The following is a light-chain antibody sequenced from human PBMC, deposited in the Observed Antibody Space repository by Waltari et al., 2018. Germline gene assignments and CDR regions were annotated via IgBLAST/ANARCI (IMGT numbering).Light chain of an antibody. CDR2: DVS. CDR1: SSDVGGYNY. V-gene: IGLV2-14*03. J-gene: IGLJ1*01. Sequence: QSALTQPASVSGSPGQSITISCTGTSSDVGGYNYVSWYQQHPGKAPKLMIYDVSNRPSGVSNRCSGSKSGNTASLTISGLQAEDEADYYCSSYTSSSTGVFGTGTKVTVL. CDR3: SSYTSSSTGV.